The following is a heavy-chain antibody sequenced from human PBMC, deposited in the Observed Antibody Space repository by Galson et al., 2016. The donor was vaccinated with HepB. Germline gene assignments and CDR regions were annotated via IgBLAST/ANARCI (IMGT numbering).Heavy chain of an antibody. CDR2: VIPKFGTP. D-gene: IGHD2-2*02. CDR3: TTGYTNTWYADTFDY. Sequence: SVKVSCKAPGDTFSTYGINWVRQAPGQGLEWMGGVIPKFGTPSYAQKFQGRVTITADESTSTAYMALGSLRSEDTAMYYCTTGYTNTWYADTFDYWGPGTLVTVSS. V-gene: IGHV1-69*13. J-gene: IGHJ4*02. CDR1: GDTFSTYG.